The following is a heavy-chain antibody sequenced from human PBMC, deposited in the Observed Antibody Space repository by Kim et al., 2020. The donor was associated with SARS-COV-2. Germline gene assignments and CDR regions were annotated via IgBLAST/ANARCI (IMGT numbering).Heavy chain of an antibody. D-gene: IGHD5-12*01. CDR2: ISGDGGST. J-gene: IGHJ3*02. V-gene: IGHV3-43*02. CDR3: AKPRRWLQLDAFDI. CDR1: GFTFDDYA. Sequence: GGSLRLSCAASGFTFDDYAMHWVRQAPGKGLEWVSLISGDGGSTYYADSVKGRFTISRDNSKNSLYLQMNSLRTEDTAFYYCAKPRRWLQLDAFDIWGQGTMVTVSS.